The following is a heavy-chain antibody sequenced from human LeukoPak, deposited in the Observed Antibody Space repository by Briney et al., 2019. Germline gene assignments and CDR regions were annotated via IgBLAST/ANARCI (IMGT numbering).Heavy chain of an antibody. V-gene: IGHV3-15*01. CDR3: TTDLRFEAAAGAYYFDY. CDR1: GFTFSSYA. J-gene: IGHJ4*02. D-gene: IGHD6-13*01. CDR2: IKSKTDGGTT. Sequence: GGSLRLSCAASGFTFSSYAMSWVRQAPGKGLEWVGRIKSKTDGGTTDYAAPVKGRFTISRDDSKNTLYLQMNSLKTEDTAVYYCTTDLRFEAAAGAYYFDYWGQGTLVTVSS.